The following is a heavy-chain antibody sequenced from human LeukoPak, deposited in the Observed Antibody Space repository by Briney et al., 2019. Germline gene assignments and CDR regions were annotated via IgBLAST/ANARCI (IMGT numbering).Heavy chain of an antibody. V-gene: IGHV1-46*01. Sequence: GASVTVSCKSSGYTFTSYYMHWVRQPPGQGLEWVGIINPSGGSTSYAQNFQGRVTMTRDTSTSTVYMELSSLKSEDTAVYYCARGRPNRPIVVVTRVLVDYWGQGTLVTVSS. J-gene: IGHJ4*02. CDR2: INPSGGST. CDR1: GYTFTSYY. CDR3: ARGRPNRPIVVVTRVLVDY. D-gene: IGHD2-21*02.